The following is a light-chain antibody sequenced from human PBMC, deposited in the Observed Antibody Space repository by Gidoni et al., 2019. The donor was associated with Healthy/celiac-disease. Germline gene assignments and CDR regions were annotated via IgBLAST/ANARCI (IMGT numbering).Light chain of an antibody. Sequence: EIVLTQSPATLSVSPGESATLYCRASQSVSSNLAWYQQKPGQAPRLLIDGASTRDTGIPARFSGSGSGTEFTLTISSLQSEDFAVYYCQQYNNWPPWTFGQGTKVEIK. CDR3: QQYNNWPPWT. CDR2: GAS. J-gene: IGKJ1*01. V-gene: IGKV3-15*01. CDR1: QSVSSN.